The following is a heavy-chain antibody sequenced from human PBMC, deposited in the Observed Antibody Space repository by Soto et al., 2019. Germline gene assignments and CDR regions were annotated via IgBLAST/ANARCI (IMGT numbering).Heavy chain of an antibody. J-gene: IGHJ6*02. D-gene: IGHD3-22*01. Sequence: GGSLRLSCAASGFTFSSYAMSWVRQAPGKGLEWVSAISGSGGSTYYADSVKGRFTISRDNSKNTLYLQMNSLRAEDTAVYYCAKPTDYYDSSGYLVPYYYYGMDVWGQGTTVTVSS. V-gene: IGHV3-23*01. CDR1: GFTFSSYA. CDR3: AKPTDYYDSSGYLVPYYYYGMDV. CDR2: ISGSGGST.